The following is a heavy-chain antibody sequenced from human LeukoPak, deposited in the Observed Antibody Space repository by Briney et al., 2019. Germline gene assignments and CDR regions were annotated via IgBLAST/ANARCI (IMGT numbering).Heavy chain of an antibody. CDR1: GYTFTSYG. D-gene: IGHD3-9*01. J-gene: IGHJ6*03. CDR3: ARAVLRYFDWHYYYYYMDV. V-gene: IGHV1-18*01. CDR2: ISAYNGNT. Sequence: GASVKVSCKASGYTFTSYGISWVRQAPGQGLEWMGWISAYNGNTNYAQKLQGRVTMTTDTSTSTAYMELRSLRSDDTAVYYCARAVLRYFDWHYYYYYMDVWGKGTTVTVSS.